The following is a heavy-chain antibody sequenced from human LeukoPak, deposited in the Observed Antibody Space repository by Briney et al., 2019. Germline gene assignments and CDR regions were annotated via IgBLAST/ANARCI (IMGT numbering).Heavy chain of an antibody. CDR3: AKSSHSFGNDALDI. J-gene: IGHJ3*02. Sequence: GGSLRLSCAASGFTFRDYAMHWVRQAPGKGLEYVSVIRGGGGVQYYAASVKGRFTISRDNSKNTLYLQMNSLRAEDTAVYYCAKSSHSFGNDALDIWGQGTMVTVSS. CDR2: IRGGGGVQ. V-gene: IGHV3-23*01. CDR1: GFTFRDYA. D-gene: IGHD5-18*01.